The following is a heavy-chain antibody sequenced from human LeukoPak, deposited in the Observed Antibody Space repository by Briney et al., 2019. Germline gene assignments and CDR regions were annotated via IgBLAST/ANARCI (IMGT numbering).Heavy chain of an antibody. Sequence: ASVKVSCKASGYTFTSYYMNWVRQAPGQGLEWMGIINPSGGSTSYAQKFQGRITFTRDSSASTASMELSSLRSEDTAVYYCARADLIRASLGDYWGQGTLVTVSS. CDR2: INPSGGST. CDR3: ARADLIRASLGDY. J-gene: IGHJ4*02. D-gene: IGHD3-22*01. CDR1: GYTFTSYY. V-gene: IGHV1-46*01.